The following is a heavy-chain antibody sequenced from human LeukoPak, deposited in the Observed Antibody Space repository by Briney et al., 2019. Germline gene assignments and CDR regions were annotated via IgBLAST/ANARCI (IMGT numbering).Heavy chain of an antibody. CDR2: INSYSGYT. D-gene: IGHD1-26*01. J-gene: IGHJ4*02. Sequence: ASVKVSCKASGYIFTTYSMSWVRQAPGQGLEWMGWINSYSGYTNYAQKFQGRVTMTTDTSTNTAYMELRSPKSDDTAFYYCARDGGSTVDYWGQGTLVTVSS. V-gene: IGHV1-18*01. CDR1: GYIFTTYS. CDR3: ARDGGSTVDY.